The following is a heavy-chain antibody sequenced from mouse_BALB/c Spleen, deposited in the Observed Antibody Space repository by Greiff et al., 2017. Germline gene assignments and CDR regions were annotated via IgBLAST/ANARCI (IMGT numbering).Heavy chain of an antibody. Sequence: DVMLVESGGGLVKPGGSRKLSCAASGFTFSSFGMHWVRQAPEKGLEWVAYISSGSSTIYYADTVNGRFTISRDNPKNTLFLQMTSLRSEDTAMYYCARSPYYRPDYAMDYWGQGTSVTVSS. J-gene: IGHJ4*01. CDR2: ISSGSSTI. CDR3: ARSPYYRPDYAMDY. D-gene: IGHD2-14*01. V-gene: IGHV5-17*02. CDR1: GFTFSSFG.